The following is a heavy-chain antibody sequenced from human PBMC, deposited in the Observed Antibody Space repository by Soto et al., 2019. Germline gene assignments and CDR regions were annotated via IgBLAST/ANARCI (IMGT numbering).Heavy chain of an antibody. J-gene: IGHJ4*02. CDR1: GGSISSGGYY. D-gene: IGHD4-17*01. V-gene: IGHV3-23*01. CDR2: ISGSGGST. Sequence: PSETLSLTCTVSGGSISSGGYYWSWIRQHPGKGLEWVSGISGSGGSTYYADSVKGRFTMSRDNSKNTLYLQMSSLRAEDTAVYYCAKRLETVTTRGPYDYWGQGTLVTVSS. CDR3: AKRLETVTTRGPYDY.